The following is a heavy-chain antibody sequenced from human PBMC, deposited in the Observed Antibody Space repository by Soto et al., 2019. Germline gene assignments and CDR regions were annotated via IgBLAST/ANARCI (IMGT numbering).Heavy chain of an antibody. CDR2: IYPGDSDT. CDR3: ARRYGGKSGYHFET. D-gene: IGHD4-17*01. J-gene: IGHJ4*02. V-gene: IGHV5-51*01. CDR1: GYMFASYW. Sequence: GESRKISCKGSGYMFASYWIGWVRQMPGKGLEWMGIIYPGDSDTRYSPSFQGQVTISVDKSISTAYLQWTSLKASDTAMYYCARRYGGKSGYHFETWGQGTLVTVYS.